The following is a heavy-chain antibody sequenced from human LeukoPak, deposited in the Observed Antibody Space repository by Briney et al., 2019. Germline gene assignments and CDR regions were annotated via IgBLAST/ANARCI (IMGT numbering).Heavy chain of an antibody. CDR3: AKAPVTTCGGAYCYPFDY. D-gene: IGHD2-21*01. J-gene: IGHJ4*02. Sequence: GGSLRLSCAASGFTFSSYSMNWVRQAPGKGLEWVSYISSSSSTIYYADSVKGRFTISRDSSKNTLYLQMNSLRAGDAAVYYCAKAPVTTCGGAYCYPFDYWSQGTLVTVSS. CDR1: GFTFSSYS. V-gene: IGHV3-48*01. CDR2: ISSSSSTI.